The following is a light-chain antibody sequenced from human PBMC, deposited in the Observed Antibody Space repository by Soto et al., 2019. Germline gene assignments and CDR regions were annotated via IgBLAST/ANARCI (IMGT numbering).Light chain of an antibody. Sequence: DIQMTQSPSTLSASLGDRVTITCRASQSIGSWLAWYQQKPGKAPKLLIYDGTTLDSGVPSRFSGSESDTEFTLTINSLQSDDFATYYCQSGTFGQGTKVDIK. J-gene: IGKJ1*01. CDR2: DGT. V-gene: IGKV1-5*01. CDR1: QSIGSW. CDR3: QSGT.